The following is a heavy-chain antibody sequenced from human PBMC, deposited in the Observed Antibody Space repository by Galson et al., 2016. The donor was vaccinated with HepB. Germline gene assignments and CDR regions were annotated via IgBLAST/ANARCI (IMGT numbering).Heavy chain of an antibody. CDR3: AREPVRLDDLLTGPPKTPDY. Sequence: SLRLSCAASGFTFSRYEMNWVRQAPRKGLEWVSYISSSGTTIYYADSVKGRFTISRDNAKNSLYLQMNSLRAEDTAVYYCAREPVRLDDLLTGPPKTPDYWGQGTLVTVSS. V-gene: IGHV3-48*03. J-gene: IGHJ4*02. D-gene: IGHD3-9*01. CDR2: ISSSGTTI. CDR1: GFTFSRYE.